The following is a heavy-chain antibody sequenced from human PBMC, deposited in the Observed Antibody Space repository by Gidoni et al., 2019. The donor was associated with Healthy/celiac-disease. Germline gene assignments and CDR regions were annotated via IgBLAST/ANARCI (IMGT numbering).Heavy chain of an antibody. CDR2: MNPNSGNT. J-gene: IGHJ5*02. D-gene: IGHD4-17*01. CDR1: GYTFTGYD. V-gene: IGHV1-8*01. Sequence: QVQLVPSGAEVTKPGASVQVSCKASGYTFTGYDINWVRQATGQGLEWMGWMNPNSGNTGYAQKVQGRVTMTMNTSISTAYMELSSLRSDDTAVYYCALLILSPVTTWGSGPWGQGTLVTVSS. CDR3: ALLILSPVTTWGSGP.